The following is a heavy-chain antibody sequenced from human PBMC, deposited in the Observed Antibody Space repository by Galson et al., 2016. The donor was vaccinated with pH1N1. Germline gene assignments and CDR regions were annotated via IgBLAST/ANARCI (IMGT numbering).Heavy chain of an antibody. J-gene: IGHJ5*02. Sequence: SVKVSCKVSGYSLSELSIHWVRQAPGKGLEWMGGFDPEDGETIYAQKFQGRVTVTEDTSTDTAYMELIALRSENTAVCYCAPAAYWGARGGWFTWWFDPWGQGTLVSGSS. CDR2: FDPEDGET. CDR3: APAAYWGARGGWFTWWFDP. V-gene: IGHV1-24*01. D-gene: IGHD2-21*01. CDR1: GYSLSELS.